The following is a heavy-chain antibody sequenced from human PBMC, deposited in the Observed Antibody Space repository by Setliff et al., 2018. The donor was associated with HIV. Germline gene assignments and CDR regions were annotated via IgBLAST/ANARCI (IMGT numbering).Heavy chain of an antibody. CDR2: IHYSGST. CDR3: ARGRDKYGPIDY. CDR1: GGSISSSY. J-gene: IGHJ4*02. D-gene: IGHD3-10*01. Sequence: ASETLSLTCTVSGGSISSSYWTWTRQPPGKGLEWIGNIHYSGSTNYSPSLKSRVTISVDTSRSQFSLKLSSVTAADTAVYYCARGRDKYGPIDYWGQGTLVTVSS. V-gene: IGHV4-59*01.